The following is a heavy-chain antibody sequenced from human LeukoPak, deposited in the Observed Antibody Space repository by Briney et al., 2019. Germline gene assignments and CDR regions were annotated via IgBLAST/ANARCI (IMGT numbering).Heavy chain of an antibody. J-gene: IGHJ4*02. CDR3: ARAFIGSGYYGY. CDR1: GGSISSGSYY. Sequence: SETLSLTCTVSGGSISSGSYYWSWIRQPPGKGLEWIGEINHSGSTNYNPSLKSRVTISVDTSKNQFSLKLSSVTAADTAVYYCARAFIGSGYYGYWGQGTLVTVSS. CDR2: INHSGST. D-gene: IGHD3-22*01. V-gene: IGHV4-39*07.